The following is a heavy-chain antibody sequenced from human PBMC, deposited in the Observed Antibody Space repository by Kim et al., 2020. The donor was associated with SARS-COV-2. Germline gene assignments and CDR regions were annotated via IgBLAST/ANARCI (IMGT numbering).Heavy chain of an antibody. CDR3: ARAPVTGYGIGNWFDP. V-gene: IGHV1-2*06. CDR1: GYTFTGYY. D-gene: IGHD5-12*01. J-gene: IGHJ5*02. CDR2: INPNSGGT. Sequence: ASVKVSCKASGYTFTGYYMHWVRQAPGQGLEWMGRINPNSGGTNYAQKFQGRVTMTRDTSISTAYMELSRLRSDDTAVYYCARAPVTGYGIGNWFDPWGQGTLVTVSS.